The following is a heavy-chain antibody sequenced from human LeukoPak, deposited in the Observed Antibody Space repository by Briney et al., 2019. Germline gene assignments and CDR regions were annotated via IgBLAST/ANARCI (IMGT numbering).Heavy chain of an antibody. Sequence: PGRSLRLSCAASGFNFNTSGMNWVRQAPGKGLEWVSSISSSSSYIYYADSVKGRFTISRDNAKNSLYLQMNSLRAEDTAVYYCARGVDLYFDYWGQGTLVTVSS. CDR1: GFNFNTSG. J-gene: IGHJ4*02. CDR3: ARGVDLYFDY. D-gene: IGHD3/OR15-3a*01. CDR2: ISSSSSYI. V-gene: IGHV3-21*01.